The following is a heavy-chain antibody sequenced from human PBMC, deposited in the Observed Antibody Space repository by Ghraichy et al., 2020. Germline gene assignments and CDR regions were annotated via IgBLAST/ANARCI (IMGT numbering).Heavy chain of an antibody. CDR2: IYYSGST. V-gene: IGHV4-31*03. CDR1: GGSISSGGYY. Sequence: SETLSLTCTVSGGSISSGGYYWSWIRQHPGKGLEWIGYIYYSGSTYYNPSLKSRVTISVDTSKNQFSLKLSSVTAADTAVYYCAREELADYYFDYWGQGTLVTVSS. J-gene: IGHJ4*02. D-gene: IGHD2/OR15-2a*01. CDR3: AREELADYYFDY.